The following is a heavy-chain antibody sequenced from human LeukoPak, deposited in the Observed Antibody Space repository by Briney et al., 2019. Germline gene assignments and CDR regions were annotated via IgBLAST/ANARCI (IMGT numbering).Heavy chain of an antibody. V-gene: IGHV3-23*01. CDR1: GFTFSSYS. J-gene: IGHJ4*02. D-gene: IGHD3-22*01. CDR3: AKDRDYYDGDY. Sequence: GGSLRLSCAASGFTFSSYSMNWVRQAPGKGLEWVSAISGSGGSTYYADSVKGRFTISRDNSKNTLYLQMNSLRAEDTAVYYCAKDRDYYDGDYWGQGTLVTVSS. CDR2: ISGSGGST.